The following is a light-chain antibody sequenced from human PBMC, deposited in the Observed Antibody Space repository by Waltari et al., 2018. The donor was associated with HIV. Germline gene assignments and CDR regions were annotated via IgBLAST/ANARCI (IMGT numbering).Light chain of an antibody. CDR3: AAWDNSLSVLVV. J-gene: IGLJ2*01. V-gene: IGLV1-47*01. CDR1: SSNIGSHY. Sequence: QSVLTQTPSASGTPGQRVTISCSGSSSNIGSHYVYWYQQLPGTAPKLLIYRNNQRPSGVPDRFSGSKSGTSASLAISGLRSEDEADYYCAAWDNSLSVLVVFGGGTKLTVL. CDR2: RNN.